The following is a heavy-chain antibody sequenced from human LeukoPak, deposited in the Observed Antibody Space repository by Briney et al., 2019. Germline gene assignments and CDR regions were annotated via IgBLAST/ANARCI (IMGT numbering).Heavy chain of an antibody. Sequence: SETLSLTCTVSGGSISSYYWSWLRQPPGKGLEWIGYIYYSGSTNYNPSLKSRVTISVDTSKNQFSLKLSSVTAADTAVYYCARARGGDSYGHNIDYWGQGTLVTVSS. CDR1: GGSISSYY. CDR3: ARARGGDSYGHNIDY. D-gene: IGHD5-18*01. CDR2: IYYSGST. J-gene: IGHJ4*02. V-gene: IGHV4-59*01.